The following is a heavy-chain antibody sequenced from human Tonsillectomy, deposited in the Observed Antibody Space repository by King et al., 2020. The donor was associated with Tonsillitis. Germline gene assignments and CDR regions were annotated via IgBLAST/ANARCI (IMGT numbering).Heavy chain of an antibody. CDR3: ARGLKGYYYDSSGYSNWFDP. CDR2: INHSGST. CDR1: GGSFSGYY. J-gene: IGHJ5*02. D-gene: IGHD3-22*01. Sequence: VQLQQWGAGLLKPSETLSLTCAVYGGSFSGYYWSWIRQPPGKGLEWIGEINHSGSTNYNPSLKSRVTISVDTSKNQFSLKLSSVTAADTAGYYCARGLKGYYYDSSGYSNWFDPWGQGTLVTVSS. V-gene: IGHV4-34*01.